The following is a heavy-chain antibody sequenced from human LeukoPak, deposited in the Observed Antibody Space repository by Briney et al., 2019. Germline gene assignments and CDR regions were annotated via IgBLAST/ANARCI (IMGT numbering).Heavy chain of an antibody. Sequence: PGGSLRLSCVGSGFTFSSYSMNWVRQAPGKGLEWVSSITSSSSYIYYADSVKGRFTISRDNAKKSVYLQMNSLRAEDTAVYYCAREHPHGDYVWGSYHSAVDPWGQGTLVTVSS. D-gene: IGHD3-16*02. CDR1: GFTFSSYS. V-gene: IGHV3-21*01. J-gene: IGHJ5*02. CDR3: AREHPHGDYVWGSYHSAVDP. CDR2: ITSSSSYI.